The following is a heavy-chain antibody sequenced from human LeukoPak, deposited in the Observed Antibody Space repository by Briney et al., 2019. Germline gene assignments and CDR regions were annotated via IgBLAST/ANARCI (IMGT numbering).Heavy chain of an antibody. V-gene: IGHV1-46*01. CDR3: ARDSSIAALDI. Sequence: ASVKVSCKASGYTFTSYYMHWVRQAPGQELEWLGIINPSGGSTSYAQKFQGRVTMTRDMSTSTVYMELSSLRSEDTAVYYCARDSSIAALDIWGQGTMVTVSS. D-gene: IGHD6-6*01. J-gene: IGHJ3*02. CDR1: GYTFTSYY. CDR2: INPSGGST.